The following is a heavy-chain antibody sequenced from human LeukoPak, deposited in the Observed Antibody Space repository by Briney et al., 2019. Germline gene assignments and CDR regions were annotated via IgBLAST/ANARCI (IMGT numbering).Heavy chain of an antibody. J-gene: IGHJ6*02. D-gene: IGHD2-2*01. CDR1: GFTFSTYT. Sequence: GGSLRLSCSASGFTFSTYTMNWVRQAPGKGLEWVSSISSLSSFKYYADSVKGRFTISRDNAKKSLYLQMSSLRAEDTAVYYCARGAVVPAALEGPYYYYGMDVWAQGTTVTVSS. CDR2: ISSLSSFK. V-gene: IGHV3-21*01. CDR3: ARGAVVPAALEGPYYYYGMDV.